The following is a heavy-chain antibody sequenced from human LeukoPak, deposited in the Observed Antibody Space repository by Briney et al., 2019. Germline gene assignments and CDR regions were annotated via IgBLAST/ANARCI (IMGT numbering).Heavy chain of an antibody. CDR2: ISYDGSNK. Sequence: PGGSLRLTCAASGVTFSSYAMHWVRQAPGKGLEWVAVISYDGSNKYYADSVKGRFTISRDNSKNTLYLQMNSLRAEDTAVYYCARGPEYGGTIDYWGQGTLVTVSS. CDR1: GVTFSSYA. J-gene: IGHJ4*02. V-gene: IGHV3-30*04. D-gene: IGHD4-23*01. CDR3: ARGPEYGGTIDY.